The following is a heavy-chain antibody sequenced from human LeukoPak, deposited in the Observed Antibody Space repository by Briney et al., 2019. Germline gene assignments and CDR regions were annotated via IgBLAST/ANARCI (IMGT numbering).Heavy chain of an antibody. V-gene: IGHV6-1*01. J-gene: IGHJ4*02. CDR3: WGSGSDFDY. D-gene: IGHD3-10*01. CDR2: TYYRSKWYN. CDR1: GDSVSSKGAA. Sequence: SQTLSHTCAISGDSVSSKGAAWNWIRQSPSRGLEWLGRTYYRSKWYNEYAISVEGRVTINSDTSKNQFSLQLNSVTPEDTAVYFCWGSGSDFDYWGQGTLVTVSS.